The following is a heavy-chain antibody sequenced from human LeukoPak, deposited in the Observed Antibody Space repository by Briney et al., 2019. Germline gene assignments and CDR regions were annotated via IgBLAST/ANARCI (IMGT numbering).Heavy chain of an antibody. V-gene: IGHV4-59*01. CDR2: TYYSGST. D-gene: IGHD3-10*02. CDR3: ARFVPDWFDP. CDR1: GGSISSYY. J-gene: IGHJ5*02. Sequence: PSETLSLTCTVSGGSISSYYWSWIRQPPGKGLEWIGYTYYSGSTNYNPSLKSRVTISVDTSKNQFSLKLSSVTAADTAVYYCARFVPDWFDPWGQGTLVTVSS.